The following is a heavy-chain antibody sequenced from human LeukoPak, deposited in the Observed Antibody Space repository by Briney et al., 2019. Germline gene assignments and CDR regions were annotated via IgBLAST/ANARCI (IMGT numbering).Heavy chain of an antibody. V-gene: IGHV3-11*04. CDR2: ILSSGSTI. CDR3: ARDVDFDFWSNYYQDY. CDR1: GSTFGDYY. J-gene: IGHJ4*02. Sequence: GGSLTLSCVPSGSTFGDYYISWVRQAPEEGLEWVSYILSSGSTIYYADSVKGRFTISRDNAKNSLYLQMNSRRAEDTAVYYCARDVDFDFWSNYYQDYWGQGTPVTVSS. D-gene: IGHD3-3*01.